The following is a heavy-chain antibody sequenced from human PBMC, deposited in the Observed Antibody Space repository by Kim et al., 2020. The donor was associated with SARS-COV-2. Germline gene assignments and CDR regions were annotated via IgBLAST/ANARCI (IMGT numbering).Heavy chain of an antibody. V-gene: IGHV1-3*01. D-gene: IGHD6-19*01. CDR2: INAANGNT. CDR3: ATDGDSSGWYNYYSMDG. J-gene: IGHJ6*03. Sequence: ASVKVSCKASGYTFTSYAMHWVRQAPGQRLEWMGWINAANGNTKYSQKFQGRVTITRDTSASTAYMELSSLRSEDTAVYYCATDGDSSGWYNYYSMDGWGTGTTVTLSS. CDR1: GYTFTSYA.